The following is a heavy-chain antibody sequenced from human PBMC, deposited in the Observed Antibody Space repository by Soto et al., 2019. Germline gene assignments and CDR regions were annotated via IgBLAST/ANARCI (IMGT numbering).Heavy chain of an antibody. CDR3: ARETVTIFGVVIRGYFDY. V-gene: IGHV1-69*06. Sequence: QVQLVQSGAEVKKPGSSVKVSCKASGGTFSSYAISWVRQAPGQGLEWRGGIIPIFGTANYAQKFQGRVTITADKSTSTAYMELSSLRSEDTAVYYWARETVTIFGVVIRGYFDYWGQGTLVTVSS. CDR2: IIPIFGTA. D-gene: IGHD3-3*01. CDR1: GGTFSSYA. J-gene: IGHJ4*02.